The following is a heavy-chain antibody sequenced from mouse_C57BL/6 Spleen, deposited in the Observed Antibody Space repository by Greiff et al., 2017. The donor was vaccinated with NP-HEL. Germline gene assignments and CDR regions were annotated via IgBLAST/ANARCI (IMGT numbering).Heavy chain of an antibody. D-gene: IGHD1-1*01. CDR2: ISSGSSTI. CDR3: ARGVYYYGSSYYFDY. V-gene: IGHV5-17*01. Sequence: EVQRVESGGGLVKPGGSLKLSCAASGFTFSDYGMHWVRQAPEKGLEWVAYISSGSSTIYYADTVKGRFTISRDNAKNTLFLQMTSLRSEDTAMYYCARGVYYYGSSYYFDYWGQGTTLTVSS. CDR1: GFTFSDYG. J-gene: IGHJ2*01.